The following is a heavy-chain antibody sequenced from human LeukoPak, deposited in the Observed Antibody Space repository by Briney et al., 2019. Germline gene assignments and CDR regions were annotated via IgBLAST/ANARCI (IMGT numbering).Heavy chain of an antibody. CDR2: IYYSGST. V-gene: IGHV4-39*07. CDR1: GGSISSSSYY. CDR3: ATSPPRFYYGSGLFDY. D-gene: IGHD3-10*01. J-gene: IGHJ4*02. Sequence: SETLSLTCTVSGGSISSSSYYWGWIRQPPGKGLEWIGSIYYSGSTYYNPSLKSRVTISVDTSKNQFSLKLSSVTAADTAVYYCATSPPRFYYGSGLFDYWGQGTLVTVSS.